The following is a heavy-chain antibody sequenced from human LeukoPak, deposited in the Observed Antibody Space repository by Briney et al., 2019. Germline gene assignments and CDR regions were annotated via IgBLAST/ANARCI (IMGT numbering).Heavy chain of an antibody. J-gene: IGHJ5*02. V-gene: IGHV3-7*01. CDR1: GFTFSSYW. CDR2: IKQDGSEE. Sequence: GGSLRLSCAASGFTFSSYWMSWVRQAPGKGLEWVANIKQDGSEEYYVDSVKGRFTISRDNGKNSLFLRMTSLRAGDTAVYYCARDREIWLPHNWFDPWGQGTLVTVSS. CDR3: ARDREIWLPHNWFDP. D-gene: IGHD5-24*01.